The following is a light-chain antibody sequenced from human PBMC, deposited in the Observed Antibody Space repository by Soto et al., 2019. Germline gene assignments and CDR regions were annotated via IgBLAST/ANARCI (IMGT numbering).Light chain of an antibody. Sequence: DIVMTQSPDSLAVSLGERATFNCKSSQSVLYSSNNKNYLAWYQQKPGQPPKLIIYWASTRESGVPDRFSGSGSATDFTLSISSLRAEDVAVYYCQQYYTTPPTFGQGTKLEIK. J-gene: IGKJ2*01. CDR3: QQYYTTPPT. CDR1: QSVLYSSNNKNY. CDR2: WAS. V-gene: IGKV4-1*01.